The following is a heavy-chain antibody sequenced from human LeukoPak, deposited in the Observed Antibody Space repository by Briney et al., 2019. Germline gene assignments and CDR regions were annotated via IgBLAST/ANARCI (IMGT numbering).Heavy chain of an antibody. D-gene: IGHD3-16*01. CDR3: ARDGGGLDY. V-gene: IGHV3-21*01. Sequence: GGSLRLSCAASGFTFSNFKMNWVRQAPGEGLEWVSSISSTSSEKRYADSVKGRFTISRDNAKNSLYLQMSSLRAEDTAVYYCARDGGGLDYWGQGTLVTVSS. CDR1: GFTFSNFK. J-gene: IGHJ4*02. CDR2: ISSTSSEK.